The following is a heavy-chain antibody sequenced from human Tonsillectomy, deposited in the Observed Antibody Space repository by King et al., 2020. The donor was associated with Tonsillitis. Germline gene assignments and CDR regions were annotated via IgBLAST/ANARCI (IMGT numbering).Heavy chain of an antibody. V-gene: IGHV3-11*01. D-gene: IGHD1/OR15-1a*01. Sequence: VQLVESGGGLVEPGGSLRLSCIASGFNLGDYYMTWIRQAPGPGLEWLSYITGNSQIIYYADSVKGRFTISRDNAKNSLYLEMNNLRVEDTAVYYCARDFRNKGFDRWGRGTLVTVSS. CDR2: ITGNSQII. CDR1: GFNLGDYY. J-gene: IGHJ5*02. CDR3: ARDFRNKGFDR.